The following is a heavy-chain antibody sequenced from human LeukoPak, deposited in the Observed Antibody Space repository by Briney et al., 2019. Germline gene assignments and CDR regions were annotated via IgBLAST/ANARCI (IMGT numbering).Heavy chain of an antibody. Sequence: PSETLSLTCTVSGGSISSSSYYWSWIRQPPGKGLEWIGSIYYSGSTYYNPSLKSRVTISVDTSKNQFSLKLSSVTAADTALYYCAKESTGGKTYYYGSGSLDYWGQGTLVTVSS. CDR1: GGSISSSSYY. J-gene: IGHJ4*02. CDR2: IYYSGST. V-gene: IGHV4-39*07. D-gene: IGHD3-10*01. CDR3: AKESTGGKTYYYGSGSLDY.